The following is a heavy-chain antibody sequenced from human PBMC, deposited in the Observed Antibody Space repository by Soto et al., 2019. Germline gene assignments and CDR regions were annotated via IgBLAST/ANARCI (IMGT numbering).Heavy chain of an antibody. D-gene: IGHD2-15*01. J-gene: IGHJ6*03. CDR3: TGDDVHCSGGSGYGRPMYI. CDR2: IHSGGRI. CDR1: GFTVSSKY. Sequence: EVQLVASGGGLVQPGGSLRLSCAVSGFTVSSKYMSWVRQAPGKGLEWVSLIHSGGRISYADSVKGRFTISRDNLEDTLYLQMSALGVEVTGVYYCTGDDVHCSGGSGYGRPMYIWGKVTTVTVTS. V-gene: IGHV3-66*01.